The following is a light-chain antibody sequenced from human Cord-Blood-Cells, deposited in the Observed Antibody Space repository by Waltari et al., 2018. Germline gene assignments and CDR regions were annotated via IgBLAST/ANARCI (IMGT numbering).Light chain of an antibody. CDR1: RLRSYY. CDR3: NSRDSSGNHYV. CDR2: GKN. Sequence: SSELPQDPAVSVALGQTVRITCHGDRLRSYYASWYQQKSGQAPVLVIYGKNNRPSGIPDRFSGSSSGNTASLTITGAQAEDEADYYCNSRDSSGNHYVFGTGTKVTVL. J-gene: IGLJ1*01. V-gene: IGLV3-19*01.